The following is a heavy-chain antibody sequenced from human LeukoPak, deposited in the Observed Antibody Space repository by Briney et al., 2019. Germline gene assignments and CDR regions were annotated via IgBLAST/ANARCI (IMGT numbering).Heavy chain of an antibody. V-gene: IGHV3-23*01. CDR1: GFTFSSYA. D-gene: IGHD1-26*01. Sequence: GGSLRLSCAASGFTFSSYAMSWVRQAPGKGLEWVSAISGGGGSTYYADSVKGRFTISRDNSKNTLYLQMNSLRAEDTAVYYCAKSGWELLGVYYYYYYMDVWGKGTTVTVSS. CDR2: ISGGGGST. J-gene: IGHJ6*03. CDR3: AKSGWELLGVYYYYYYMDV.